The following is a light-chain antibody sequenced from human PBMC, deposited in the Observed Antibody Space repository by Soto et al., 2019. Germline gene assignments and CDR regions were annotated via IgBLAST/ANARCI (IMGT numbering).Light chain of an antibody. V-gene: IGKV1-39*01. J-gene: IGKJ1*01. CDR2: AAA. Sequence: TQSPAFLSASVGDRVTITCRASQSITTYLNWYQQTSGEAPKLLIYAAARLQTGVPSRFSGSGSGTDFTLTISSLQPEDFATYCCQQAYGAPPTFGQGTMV. CDR1: QSITTY. CDR3: QQAYGAPPT.